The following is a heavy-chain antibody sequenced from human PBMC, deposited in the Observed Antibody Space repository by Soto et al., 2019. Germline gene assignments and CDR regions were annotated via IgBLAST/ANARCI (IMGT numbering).Heavy chain of an antibody. CDR3: ARSSNHRYSGYDYFDY. CDR1: GDSISGYY. D-gene: IGHD5-12*01. J-gene: IGHJ4*02. CDR2: ISYSGTT. V-gene: IGHV4-59*08. Sequence: SETLSLTCTVSGDSISGYYWTWIRQPPGKGLEWIGYISYSGTTNYNPSLKSRVTISVDTSNNQFSLRLTSVTVADTAVYYCARSSNHRYSGYDYFDYWGQGALVTVSP.